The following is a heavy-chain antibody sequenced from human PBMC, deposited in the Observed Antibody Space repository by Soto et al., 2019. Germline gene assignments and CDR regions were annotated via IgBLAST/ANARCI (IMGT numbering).Heavy chain of an antibody. Sequence: QVQLQQWGAGLLKPSETLSLTCAVYGGSFSGYYWSWIRQPPGKGLEWIGEINHSGSTNYNPSLNSRVTISGDTSKNQFSLDLSNVSAADTAVYYCARGPKGVRGAHDSPYYYYGMDVWGQWTTVTVSS. J-gene: IGHJ6*02. V-gene: IGHV4-34*01. CDR3: ARGPKGVRGAHDSPYYYYGMDV. CDR1: GGSFSGYY. CDR2: INHSGST. D-gene: IGHD3-10*01.